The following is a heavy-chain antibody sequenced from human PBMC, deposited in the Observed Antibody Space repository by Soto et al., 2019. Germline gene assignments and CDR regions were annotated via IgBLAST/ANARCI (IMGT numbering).Heavy chain of an antibody. CDR1: GFIFSNYS. CDR3: ERAGYYDRSGHPDNWFDP. D-gene: IGHD3-22*01. V-gene: IGHV3-30-3*01. J-gene: IGHJ5*02. CDR2: ISKDGSAK. Sequence: QVQLVESGGGVVQPGKSLRLSCTASGFIFSNYSMHWVRQAPGKGLEWLSVISKDGSAKYYAVSVEGRFTISRDNSKNTVDLQLNSLRPEDTAIYSCERAGYYDRSGHPDNWFDPWGQGILVSVSS.